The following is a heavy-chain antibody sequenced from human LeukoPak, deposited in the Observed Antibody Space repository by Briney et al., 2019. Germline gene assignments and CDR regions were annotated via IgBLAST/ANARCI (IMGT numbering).Heavy chain of an antibody. CDR2: IWYDGIKK. CDR1: GFTFSSYG. V-gene: IGHV3-33*07. J-gene: IGHJ4*02. Sequence: PGRSLRLSCAASGFTFSSYGMYWVRQAPGKRLEWVGVIWYDGIKKNYADSVKGRFTISRDNSKNTLHLQMNSLRAEDTAVYYCARDSGHYFDYWGQGTLVTVSS. D-gene: IGHD1-1*01. CDR3: ARDSGHYFDY.